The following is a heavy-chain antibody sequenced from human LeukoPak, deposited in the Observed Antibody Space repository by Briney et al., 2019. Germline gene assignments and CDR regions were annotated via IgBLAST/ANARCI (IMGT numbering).Heavy chain of an antibody. CDR3: ARDRYYGSGSYYAYFDY. CDR2: ISNGASTI. CDR1: GFSFSDYY. J-gene: IGHJ4*02. V-gene: IGHV3-11*04. Sequence: PGGSLRLSCAASGFSFSDYYMGWIRQAPGKGLEWVSYISNGASTIYYVDSVKGRFTISRDNAKNSLYLQMNSLRAEDTAVYYCARDRYYGSGSYYAYFDYWGQGTLVTVSS. D-gene: IGHD3-10*01.